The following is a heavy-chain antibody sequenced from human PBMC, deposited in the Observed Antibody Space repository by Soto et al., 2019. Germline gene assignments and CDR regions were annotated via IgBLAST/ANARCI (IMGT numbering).Heavy chain of an antibody. CDR2: MSPRNGNT. CDR3: AKGGLTGAADH. CDR1: GYSFTHYD. V-gene: IGHV1-8*01. Sequence: QVQLVQSGAEVKRPGASVKVSCKASGYSFTHYDINWVRQAPGQGLEWMGWMSPRNGNTDYAQTFQGRVTMTRDAAISTAYMELSSLTSADPAVYYCAKGGLTGAADHWGQGPLVTVTS. J-gene: IGHJ4*02. D-gene: IGHD1-20*01.